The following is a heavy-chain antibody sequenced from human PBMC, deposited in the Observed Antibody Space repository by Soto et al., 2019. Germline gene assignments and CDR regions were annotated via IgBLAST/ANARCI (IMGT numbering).Heavy chain of an antibody. CDR2: ISAYNGNT. J-gene: IGHJ5*02. CDR1: GYTFTSYG. V-gene: IGHV1-18*01. CDR3: AREIGPVAGTKVWFDP. Sequence: GASVKFSCKASGYTFTSYGISWVRQAPGQGLEWMGWISAYNGNTNYAQKLQGRVTMTTDTSTSTAYMELRSLRSDDTAVYYCAREIGPVAGTKVWFDPWGQGTLVTVSS. D-gene: IGHD6-19*01.